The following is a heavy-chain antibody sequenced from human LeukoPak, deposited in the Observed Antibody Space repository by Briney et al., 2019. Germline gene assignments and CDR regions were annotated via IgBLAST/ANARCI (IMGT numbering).Heavy chain of an antibody. V-gene: IGHV3-30*02. CDR3: AKLAYYYDSSGYPHAFDI. Sequence: GGSLRLSCAASGFTFSSYGMHWVRQAPGKGLEWEAFIRYDGSNKYYADSVKGRFTISRDNSKSTMYLQMNSLRAEDTAVYYCAKLAYYYDSSGYPHAFDIWGQGTMVTVSS. D-gene: IGHD3-22*01. CDR1: GFTFSSYG. J-gene: IGHJ3*02. CDR2: IRYDGSNK.